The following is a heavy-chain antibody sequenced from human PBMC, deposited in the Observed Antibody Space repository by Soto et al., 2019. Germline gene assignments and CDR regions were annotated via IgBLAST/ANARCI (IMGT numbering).Heavy chain of an antibody. D-gene: IGHD3-3*01. CDR1: GYTFTTYG. J-gene: IGHJ5*02. CDR3: ARGGYDFWSGWFDP. Sequence: QVQLVQSGGEVRKPGASVKVSCKASGYTFTTYGISWVRQAPGQGLEWMGWISPYNGTTKYAEKFQGEMTMTTDTATSTAYMDLRSLRSDDTAVYYCARGGYDFWSGWFDPWGQGTLVTVSS. CDR2: ISPYNGTT. V-gene: IGHV1-18*04.